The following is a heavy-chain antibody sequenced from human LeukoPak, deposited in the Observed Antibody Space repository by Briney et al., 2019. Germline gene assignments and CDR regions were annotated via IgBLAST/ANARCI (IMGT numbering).Heavy chain of an antibody. J-gene: IGHJ4*02. CDR2: INHSGST. D-gene: IGHD3-10*01. Sequence: SETLSLTCAVYGGSFSGYYWSWIRQPPGKGLEWIGDINHSGSTDYNPSLKSRVTISVDTSKNQFSLKLSSVTAADTAVYYCARDPSYYYGSGSLLAGDYWGQGTLVTVSS. V-gene: IGHV4-34*01. CDR3: ARDPSYYYGSGSLLAGDY. CDR1: GGSFSGYY.